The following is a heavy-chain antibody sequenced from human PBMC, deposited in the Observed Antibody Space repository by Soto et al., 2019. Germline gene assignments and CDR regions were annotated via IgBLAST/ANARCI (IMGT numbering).Heavy chain of an antibody. J-gene: IGHJ6*02. CDR3: ARLGGDPTWIQLWLDRNYYYYGMDV. CDR2: INPSGGST. Sequence: GASVKVSCKASGYTFTSYYMHWVRQAPGQGLEWMGIINPSGGSTSYAQKFQGRVTMTRDTSTSTVYMELSSLRSGDTAGYYCARLGGDPTWIQLWLDRNYYYYGMDVWGQGTTVTVSS. D-gene: IGHD5-18*01. V-gene: IGHV1-46*01. CDR1: GYTFTSYY.